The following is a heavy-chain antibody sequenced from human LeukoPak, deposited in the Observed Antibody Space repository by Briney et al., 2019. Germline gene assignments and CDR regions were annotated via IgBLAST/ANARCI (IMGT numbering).Heavy chain of an antibody. D-gene: IGHD6-25*01. J-gene: IGHJ6*03. V-gene: IGHV4-61*02. Sequence: SETLSLTCSVADVSIGSNTYCWSWIRQAAGKGLEWIGRIDTSGRTDYNPSLKSRVTIAVDTSKNQFSLTLSFVTATDTGVYYCARDRRCWQRLSYYYYMDVWGKGTTVTVSS. CDR3: ARDRRCWQRLSYYYYMDV. CDR2: IDTSGRT. CDR1: DVSIGSNTYC.